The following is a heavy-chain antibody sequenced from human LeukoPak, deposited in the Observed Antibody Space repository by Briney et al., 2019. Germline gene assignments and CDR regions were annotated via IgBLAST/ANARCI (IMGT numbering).Heavy chain of an antibody. CDR3: ARDILD. Sequence: GGSLRLSCAASGFTVSSNYMSWVRQAPGKGLEWVSSISRRTGDTQYADSVQGRFTISRDNIKNSLYLQMNSLRDEDTGVYFCARDILDWGRGTLVTVSS. J-gene: IGHJ2*01. D-gene: IGHD2-15*01. CDR1: GFTVSSNY. V-gene: IGHV3-11*05. CDR2: ISRRTGDT.